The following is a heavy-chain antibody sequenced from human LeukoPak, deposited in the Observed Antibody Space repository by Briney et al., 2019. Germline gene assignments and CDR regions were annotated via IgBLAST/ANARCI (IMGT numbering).Heavy chain of an antibody. Sequence: GGSLRLSCAASGFTFSSYEMNWVRQAPGKGLEWVSYISSSGSTIYYADSVKGRFTISRDNAKNSLYLQMNSLREEDTAVYYCARDKVVGATFFDYWGQGTLVTVSS. CDR2: ISSSGSTI. CDR1: GFTFSSYE. D-gene: IGHD2-15*01. V-gene: IGHV3-48*03. J-gene: IGHJ4*02. CDR3: ARDKVVGATFFDY.